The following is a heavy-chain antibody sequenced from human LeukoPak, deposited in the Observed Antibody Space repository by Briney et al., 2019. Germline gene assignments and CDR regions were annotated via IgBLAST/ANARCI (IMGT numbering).Heavy chain of an antibody. CDR2: INPNSGGT. D-gene: IGHD2-8*01. CDR3: ARNRPPPYCTNGVCYFRGPRNWFDP. Sequence: ASVKVSCKASGYTFTGYYMHWVRQAPGQGLEWMGWINPNSGGTNYAQKFQGRVTMTRDTSISTAYMELSRLRSDATAVYYCARNRPPPYCTNGVCYFRGPRNWFDPWGQGTLVTVSS. CDR1: GYTFTGYY. J-gene: IGHJ5*02. V-gene: IGHV1-2*02.